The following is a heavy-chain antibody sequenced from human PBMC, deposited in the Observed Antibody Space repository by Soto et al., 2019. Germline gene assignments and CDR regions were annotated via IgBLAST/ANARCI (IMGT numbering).Heavy chain of an antibody. D-gene: IGHD2-2*01. V-gene: IGHV3-48*03. CDR2: IDSSGSAI. CDR3: ARGDASGY. J-gene: IGHJ4*02. Sequence: ESGGGLVQPGGSLRLSCIASGFTFSSYEMNWVRQAPGKGLQWVSYIDSSGSAIYYADSVKGRFTISRDNAKNSLYLQMNSLRAEDTALYYCARGDASGYWGQGTLVTVSS. CDR1: GFTFSSYE.